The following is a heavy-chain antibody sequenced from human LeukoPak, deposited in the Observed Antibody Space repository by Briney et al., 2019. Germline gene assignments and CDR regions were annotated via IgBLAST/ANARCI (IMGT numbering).Heavy chain of an antibody. CDR1: GFIVSSNY. D-gene: IGHD6-6*01. V-gene: IGHV3-74*01. CDR2: ISPTGSTT. J-gene: IGHJ4*02. Sequence: GGSLRLSCAASGFIVSSNYISWVRQAPGKGLVWVSRISPTGSTTSYADSVKGRFTVSRDNAKNTLYLQVNNLRAEDTAVYYCARGPNSNWSGLDFWGQGTLLTVSS. CDR3: ARGPNSNWSGLDF.